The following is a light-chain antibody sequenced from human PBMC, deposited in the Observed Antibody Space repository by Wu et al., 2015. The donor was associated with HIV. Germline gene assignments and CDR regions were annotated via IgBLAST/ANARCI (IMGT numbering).Light chain of an antibody. Sequence: DIQMTQSPSTLSASVGDRVTLTCRASQSISNWLAWYQQKPGKAPKVLIYKASSLESGVPSRFSGSGSGTEFTLTISSLQPDDFATYYCQQYNSYGSFGQGTKLEIK. CDR1: QSISNW. V-gene: IGKV1-5*03. J-gene: IGKJ2*03. CDR3: QQYNSYGS. CDR2: KAS.